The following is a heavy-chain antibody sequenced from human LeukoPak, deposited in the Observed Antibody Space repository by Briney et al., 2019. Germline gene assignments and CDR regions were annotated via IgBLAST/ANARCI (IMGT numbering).Heavy chain of an antibody. CDR1: GFTFDDYT. Sequence: GGSLRLSCAASGFTFDDYTMHWVRQAPGKGVEWVSLISWDGGSTYYADSVKGRFTISRDNSKNSLYLQMNSLRTEDTALYYCAKDPKRAGDLDYYFDYWGQGTLVTVSS. CDR2: ISWDGGST. CDR3: AKDPKRAGDLDYYFDY. J-gene: IGHJ4*02. V-gene: IGHV3-43*01. D-gene: IGHD4-17*01.